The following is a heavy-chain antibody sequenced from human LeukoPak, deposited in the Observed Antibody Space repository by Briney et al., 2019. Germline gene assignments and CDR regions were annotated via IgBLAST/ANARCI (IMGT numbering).Heavy chain of an antibody. Sequence: PGRSLRLSCAASGFTFSSYAMHWVRQAPGKGLEWVAVISYDGSNKYYADSVKGRFTISRDNSKNTLYLQMNSLRAEDTAVYYCASTTRYQLLNYFDYWGQGTLVTVSS. J-gene: IGHJ4*02. CDR3: ASTTRYQLLNYFDY. CDR1: GFTFSSYA. CDR2: ISYDGSNK. D-gene: IGHD2-2*01. V-gene: IGHV3-30-3*01.